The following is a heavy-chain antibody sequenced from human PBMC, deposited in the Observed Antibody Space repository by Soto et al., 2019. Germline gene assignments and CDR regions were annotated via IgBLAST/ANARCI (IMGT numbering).Heavy chain of an antibody. D-gene: IGHD3-10*01. CDR3: ARDGERFGELSPDYYYGMDV. CDR1: GGSISSSSYY. CDR2: IYYSGST. J-gene: IGHJ6*02. Sequence: SETLSLTCTVSGGSISSSSYYWGWIRQPPGQGLEWIGSIYYSGSTYSNPSLNSRVTISVDTSKNQFSLKLSSVTAADTAVYYCARDGERFGELSPDYYYGMDVWGQGTTVTVSS. V-gene: IGHV4-39*07.